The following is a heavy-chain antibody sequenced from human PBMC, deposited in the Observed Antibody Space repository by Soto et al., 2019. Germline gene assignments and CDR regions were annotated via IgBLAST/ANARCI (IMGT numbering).Heavy chain of an antibody. CDR1: GGSISSGGYS. V-gene: IGHV3-23*01. CDR3: AKNPYYYGSGSPGNWFDP. Sequence: PSETLSLTCAVSGGSISSGGYSWSWVRQAPGKGLEWVSAISGSGGSTYYADSVKGRFTISRDNSKNTLYLQMNSLRAEDTAVYYCAKNPYYYGSGSPGNWFDPWGQGTLVTVSS. CDR2: ISGSGGST. D-gene: IGHD3-10*01. J-gene: IGHJ5*02.